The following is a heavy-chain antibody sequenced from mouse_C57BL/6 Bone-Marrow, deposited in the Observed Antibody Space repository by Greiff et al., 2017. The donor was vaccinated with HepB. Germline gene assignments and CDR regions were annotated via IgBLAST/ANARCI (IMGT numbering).Heavy chain of an antibody. CDR1: GYTFTDYE. V-gene: IGHV1-15*01. J-gene: IGHJ3*01. D-gene: IGHD2-13*01. CDR2: IDPETGGT. CDR3: TRWGLTGFAY. Sequence: VQLQQPGAELVKPGASVTLSCKASGYTFTDYEMHWVKQTPVHGLEWIGAIDPETGGTAYNQKFKGKAILTADKSSSTAYMELRSLTSEDSAVYYCTRWGLTGFAYWGQGTLVSVSA.